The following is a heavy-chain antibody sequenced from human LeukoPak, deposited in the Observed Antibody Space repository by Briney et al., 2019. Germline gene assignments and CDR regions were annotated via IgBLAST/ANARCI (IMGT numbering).Heavy chain of an antibody. D-gene: IGHD1-26*01. V-gene: IGHV4-59*01. CDR3: ARDSGSYSFQS. CDR1: GGSIGSNY. J-gene: IGHJ4*02. Sequence: SETLSLTCTVSGGSIGSNYWSWIRQPPGKGLEWIGCRYDTGGTNYNPSLQSRVTISVDTSKNQFSLKLTSVTAADTAVYYCARDSGSYSFQSWGQGTLVTVFS. CDR2: RYDTGGT.